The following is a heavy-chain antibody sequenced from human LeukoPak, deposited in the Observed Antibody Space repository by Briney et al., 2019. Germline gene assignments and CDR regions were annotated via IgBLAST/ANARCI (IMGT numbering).Heavy chain of an antibody. D-gene: IGHD1-26*01. CDR2: ISGSGGST. CDR1: GFTFSSYA. V-gene: IGHV3-23*01. J-gene: IGHJ3*02. CDR3: AKDPIVGATTGTDAFDI. Sequence: PGGSLRLSCAASGFTFSSYAMSWVRQAPGKGLEWVSAISGSGGSTYYADSVKGRSTISRDNSKNTLYLQMNSMRAEDTAVYYCAKDPIVGATTGTDAFDIWGQGTMVTVSS.